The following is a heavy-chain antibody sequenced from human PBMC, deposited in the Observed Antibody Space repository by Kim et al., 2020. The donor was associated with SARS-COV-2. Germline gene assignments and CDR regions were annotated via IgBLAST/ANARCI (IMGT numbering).Heavy chain of an antibody. CDR2: ISGDGGST. J-gene: IGHJ5*02. D-gene: IGHD4-17*01. V-gene: IGHV3-43*02. CDR1: GFTFDDYA. Sequence: GGSLRLSCAASGFTFDDYAMHWVRQAPGKGLEWVSLISGDGGSTYYADSVKGRFTISRDNSKNSLYLQMNSLRTEDTALYYCAKDKVRGDYIFYWFDPWGQGTLVTVSS. CDR3: AKDKVRGDYIFYWFDP.